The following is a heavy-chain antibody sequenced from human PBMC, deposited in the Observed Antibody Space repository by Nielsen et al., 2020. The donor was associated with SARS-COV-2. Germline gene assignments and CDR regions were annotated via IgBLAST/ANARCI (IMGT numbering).Heavy chain of an antibody. CDR2: ISSSSSTI. Sequence: GGSLRLSCAASGFTFSSYSMNWVRQAPGKGLEWVSYISSSSSTIYYADSVKGRFAISRDNAKNSLSLQMNSLRAEDTAVYYCARVEGSSWYFEYWGQGTLVTVSS. D-gene: IGHD6-13*01. J-gene: IGHJ4*02. CDR3: ARVEGSSWYFEY. V-gene: IGHV3-48*04. CDR1: GFTFSSYS.